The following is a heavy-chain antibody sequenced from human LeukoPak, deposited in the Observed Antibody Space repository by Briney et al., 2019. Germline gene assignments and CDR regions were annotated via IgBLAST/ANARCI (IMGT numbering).Heavy chain of an antibody. J-gene: IGHJ3*02. V-gene: IGHV1-8*01. CDR3: ARGFSKDAFDI. Sequence: GASVKVSCKPSGYTFTSYDINWVRQATEQWIEWMGWMNPNSGNTGYAQKFQGRVTMTRNTSISTAYMELSSLRSEDTAVYYCARGFSKDAFDIWGQGTMVTVSS. D-gene: IGHD2/OR15-2a*01. CDR2: MNPNSGNT. CDR1: GYTFTSYD.